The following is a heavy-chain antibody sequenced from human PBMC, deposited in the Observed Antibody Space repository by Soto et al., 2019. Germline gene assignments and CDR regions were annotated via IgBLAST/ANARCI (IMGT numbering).Heavy chain of an antibody. CDR1: GGSFSGYY. Sequence: SETLSLTCAVYGGSFSGYYWSWIRQPPGKGLEWIGEINHSGSTNYNPSLKSRVTISVDTSKNQFSRKLSSVTAADTAVYYCARGDESIYYYYYGMDVWGQGTTVTVSS. CDR2: INHSGST. V-gene: IGHV4-34*01. J-gene: IGHJ6*02. D-gene: IGHD6-6*01. CDR3: ARGDESIYYYYYGMDV.